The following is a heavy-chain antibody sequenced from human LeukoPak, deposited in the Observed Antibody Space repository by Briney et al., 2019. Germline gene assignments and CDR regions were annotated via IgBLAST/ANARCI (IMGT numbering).Heavy chain of an antibody. J-gene: IGHJ3*02. CDR1: GASITGHY. CDR3: AKLGHFDGSYLGASDI. Sequence: PSETLSPACAVSGASITGHYWNWIRQTPGMRLEWIGYTSYSRTTIYNSYFKGRATVSIDTSKNQLYLNLTSVTATDTAVYYTAKLGHFDGSYLGASDIWGQGTTVIVSS. CDR2: TSYSRTT. V-gene: IGHV4-59*08. D-gene: IGHD6-19*01.